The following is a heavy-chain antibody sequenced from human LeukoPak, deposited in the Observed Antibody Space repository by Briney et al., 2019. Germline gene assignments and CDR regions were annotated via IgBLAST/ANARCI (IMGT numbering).Heavy chain of an antibody. CDR3: ARNPYYDFWSGYYHNWFDP. J-gene: IGHJ5*02. CDR2: IYYSGST. Sequence: SETLSLTCTVSGGSISSYYWSWIRQPPGKGLEWFGYIYYSGSTNYNPSLKSRVTISVDTSKNQFSLKLSSVTAADTAVYYCARNPYYDFWSGYYHNWFDPWGQGTLVTVSS. D-gene: IGHD3-3*01. CDR1: GGSISSYY. V-gene: IGHV4-59*01.